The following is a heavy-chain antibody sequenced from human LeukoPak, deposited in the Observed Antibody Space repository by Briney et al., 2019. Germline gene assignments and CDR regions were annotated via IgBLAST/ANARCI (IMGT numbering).Heavy chain of an antibody. CDR3: AKGGSKVGATTSFDY. CDR1: GFTFSSYG. V-gene: IGHV3-30*18. D-gene: IGHD1-26*01. Sequence: GRSLRLSCAASGFTFSSYGMHWVRQAPGKGLEWVAVIWYGGSNKYYADSVKGRFTISRDNSKNTLYLQMNSLRAEDTAVYYCAKGGSKVGATTSFDYWGQGTLVTVSS. J-gene: IGHJ4*02. CDR2: IWYGGSNK.